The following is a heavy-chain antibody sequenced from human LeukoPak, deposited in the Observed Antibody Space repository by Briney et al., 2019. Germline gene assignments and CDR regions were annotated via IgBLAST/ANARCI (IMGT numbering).Heavy chain of an antibody. V-gene: IGHV4-59*11. CDR3: AREIVATNPYYYNYGMDV. CDR2: IHYSGRP. D-gene: IGHD5-12*01. CDR1: GGSISSHY. Sequence: PSETLSLTCTVSGGSISSHYWSWIRQPPGTGLEWIGYIHYSGRPNYNPSLKSRVTISVDTSKNQLSLKLSSVTAADTAVYYCAREIVATNPYYYNYGMDVWGQGTTVTVSS. J-gene: IGHJ6*02.